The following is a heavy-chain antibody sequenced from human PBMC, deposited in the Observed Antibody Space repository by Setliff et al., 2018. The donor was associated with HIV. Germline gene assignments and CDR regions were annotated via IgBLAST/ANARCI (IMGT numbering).Heavy chain of an antibody. CDR2: IYHGGNT. V-gene: IGHV4-59*04. D-gene: IGHD1-26*01. Sequence: SETLSLTCTVSGDSISSYYWSWIRQPPGKGLEWIGYIYHGGNTYYNPSLKSRVTISVDTSKNQFSLKLSSVTAADTAVYYCARGGSGSPFDYWGQGTLVTVSS. J-gene: IGHJ4*02. CDR3: ARGGSGSPFDY. CDR1: GDSISSYY.